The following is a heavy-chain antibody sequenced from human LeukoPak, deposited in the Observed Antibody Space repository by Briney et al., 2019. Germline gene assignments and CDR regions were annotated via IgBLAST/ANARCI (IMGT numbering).Heavy chain of an antibody. V-gene: IGHV1-46*01. J-gene: IGHJ4*02. CDR2: INPSGGST. CDR3: ARNYDSSGYYYDSFDY. Sequence: ASVKVSCKASGCTFTSYYMHWVRQAPGQGLEWMGIINPSGGSTSYAQKFQGRVTMTRDTSTSTVYMELSSLRSEDTAVYYCARNYDSSGYYYDSFDYWGQGTLVTVSS. CDR1: GCTFTSYY. D-gene: IGHD3-22*01.